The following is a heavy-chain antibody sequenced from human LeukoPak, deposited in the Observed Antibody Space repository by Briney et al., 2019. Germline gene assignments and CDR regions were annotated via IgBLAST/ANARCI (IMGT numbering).Heavy chain of an antibody. Sequence: GGSLRLSCAASGFTFSSYWMSWVRQAPGRGLEWVAVISYDGSNKYYADSVKGRFTTSRDNSKNTLYLQMNSLRAEDTAVYYCARDRRFGELMYYFDYWGQGTLVTVSS. J-gene: IGHJ4*02. CDR3: ARDRRFGELMYYFDY. CDR2: ISYDGSNK. CDR1: GFTFSSYW. D-gene: IGHD3-10*01. V-gene: IGHV3-30-3*01.